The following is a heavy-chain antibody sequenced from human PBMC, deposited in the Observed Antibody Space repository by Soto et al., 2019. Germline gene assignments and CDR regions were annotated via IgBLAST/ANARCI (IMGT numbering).Heavy chain of an antibody. D-gene: IGHD6-13*01. CDR3: ARRAGKSSWFDP. V-gene: IGHV4-39*01. CDR2: IYYSGST. J-gene: IGHJ5*02. Sequence: SETLPLTCTVSGGSISSSSYYWGWIRQPPGKGLEWIGSIYYSGSTYYNPSLKSRVTISVDTSKNQFSLKLSSVTAADTAVYYCARRAGKSSWFDPWGQGTLVTVSS. CDR1: GGSISSSSYY.